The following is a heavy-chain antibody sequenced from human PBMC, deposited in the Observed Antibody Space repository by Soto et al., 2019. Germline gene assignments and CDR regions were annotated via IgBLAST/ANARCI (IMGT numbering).Heavy chain of an antibody. V-gene: IGHV3-23*01. CDR2: ISGSGGST. CDR1: GFTFSSYA. Sequence: GGSLRLSCAASGFTFSSYAVSWVRQAPGKGLEWVSAISGSGGSTYYADSVKGRFTISRDNSKNTLYTQMSSLRADYTAVYYCATNYDFCSGYSHSGQGTLVTVSS. D-gene: IGHD3-3*01. J-gene: IGHJ1*01. CDR3: ATNYDFCSGYSH.